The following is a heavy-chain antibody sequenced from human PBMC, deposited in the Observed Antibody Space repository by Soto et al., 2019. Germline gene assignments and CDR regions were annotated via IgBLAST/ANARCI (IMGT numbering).Heavy chain of an antibody. D-gene: IGHD2-2*01. Sequence: GGSLRLSCAASGFTFSSYSMNWVRQAPGKGLEWVSYISSSSSTIYYADSVKGRFTISRDNAKNSLYLQMNSLRAEDTAVSSCASLCSSTSCYARRFDYWGQGRLVTVSS. CDR1: GFTFSSYS. V-gene: IGHV3-48*04. J-gene: IGHJ4*02. CDR2: ISSSSSTI. CDR3: ASLCSSTSCYARRFDY.